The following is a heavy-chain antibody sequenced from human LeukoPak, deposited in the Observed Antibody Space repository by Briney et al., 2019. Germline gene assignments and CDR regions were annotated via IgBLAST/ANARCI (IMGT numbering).Heavy chain of an antibody. J-gene: IGHJ4*02. V-gene: IGHV3-7*03. D-gene: IGHD1-26*01. CDR1: GFTFSIYW. CDR2: IKEDGSEK. Sequence: GGSLRLSCAASGFTFSIYWMSWVRQAPGKGLEWVANIKEDGSEKYYLDSVKGRSTISRDNAKNSLYLQINSLRAEDTAMYYCARDRGQVGLFDYWGQGTLVTVSS. CDR3: ARDRGQVGLFDY.